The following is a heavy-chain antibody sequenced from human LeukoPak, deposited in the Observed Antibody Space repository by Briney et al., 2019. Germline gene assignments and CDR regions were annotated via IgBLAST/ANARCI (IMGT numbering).Heavy chain of an antibody. CDR1: GGSFSGYY. Sequence: SETLSLTCAVYGGSFSGYYWSWIRQPPGKGLEWIGETNHSGSTNYNLSLKSRVTISVDTSKNQFSLKLSSVTAADTAVYYCARDRYHYGSGSYSNWFDPWGQGTLVTVSS. J-gene: IGHJ5*02. CDR3: ARDRYHYGSGSYSNWFDP. CDR2: TNHSGST. V-gene: IGHV4-34*01. D-gene: IGHD3-10*01.